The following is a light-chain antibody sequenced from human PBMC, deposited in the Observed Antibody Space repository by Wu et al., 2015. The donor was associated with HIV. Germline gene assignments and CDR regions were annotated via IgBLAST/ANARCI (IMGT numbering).Light chain of an antibody. Sequence: DIQMTQSPSTLSASVGDRVTITCRASQSISSWLAWYQQKPGKAPKLLIYKASSLESGVPSRFSGSGSGTEFTLTISSLQPDDFATYYCQQCNSYGQRLTFGGGTKVEIK. CDR3: QQCNSYGQRLT. CDR2: KAS. CDR1: QSISSW. V-gene: IGKV1-5*03. J-gene: IGKJ4*01.